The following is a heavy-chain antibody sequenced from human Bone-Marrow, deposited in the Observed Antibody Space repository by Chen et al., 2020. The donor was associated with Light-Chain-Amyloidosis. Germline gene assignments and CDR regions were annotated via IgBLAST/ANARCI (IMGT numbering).Heavy chain of an antibody. J-gene: IGHJ4*02. D-gene: IGHD3-10*01. V-gene: IGHV1-2*06. Sequence: QVQLVQSGSEVKKPGDSVTVSRRASGYTFTGYYIHWVRQAPGQGLEWMGRIDPKSGDTNYAQKFQGRVTMTGDATITAAHMELTNLRYDDTAVYYCATAPSYWYGDWGQGTLVTVSS. CDR1: GYTFTGYY. CDR2: IDPKSGDT. CDR3: ATAPSYWYGD.